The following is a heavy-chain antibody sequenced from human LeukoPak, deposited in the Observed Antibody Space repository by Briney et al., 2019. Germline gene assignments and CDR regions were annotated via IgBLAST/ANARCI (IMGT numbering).Heavy chain of an antibody. CDR2: INQDGSEM. J-gene: IGHJ2*01. CDR3: ARDLGNMIVVRTTNCYFDL. D-gene: IGHD3-22*01. V-gene: IGHV3-7*01. CDR1: GFTFSNYW. Sequence: PGGSLRLSCAASGFTFSNYWISSVRQAPGKGLEWLANINQDGSEMYYVDSVKGRFTISRDNGKNSLYLQINSLRADDTAVYYCARDLGNMIVVRTTNCYFDLWGRGTLVTVSS.